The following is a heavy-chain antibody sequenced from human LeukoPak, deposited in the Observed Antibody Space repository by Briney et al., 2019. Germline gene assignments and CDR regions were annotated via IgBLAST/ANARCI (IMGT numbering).Heavy chain of an antibody. CDR2: ISSSSSYI. CDR1: GFTFSSYS. D-gene: IGHD6-13*01. Sequence: PGGSLRLSCAASGFTFSSYSMSWVRQAPGKGLEWVSSISSSSSYIYYADSVKGRFTISRDNAKNSLYLQMNSLRAEDTAVYYCARMGYAAAGNCFDYWGQGTLVTVSS. J-gene: IGHJ4*02. V-gene: IGHV3-21*01. CDR3: ARMGYAAAGNCFDY.